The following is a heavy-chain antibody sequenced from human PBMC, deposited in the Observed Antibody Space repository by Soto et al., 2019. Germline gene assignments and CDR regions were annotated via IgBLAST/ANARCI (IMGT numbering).Heavy chain of an antibody. CDR1: AGSINSRYW. CDR2: IYHSGST. V-gene: IGHV4-4*02. Sequence: SETLSLTCAVSAGSINSRYWWSWVRQSPGKGLEWIGEIYHSGSTNYNPSLKSRVTISVDKSKNQFSLNLSSVTAADTAVYYCARDQNGSGNYYTRYFDYWGQGTLVTVSS. CDR3: ARDQNGSGNYYTRYFDY. J-gene: IGHJ4*02. D-gene: IGHD3-10*01.